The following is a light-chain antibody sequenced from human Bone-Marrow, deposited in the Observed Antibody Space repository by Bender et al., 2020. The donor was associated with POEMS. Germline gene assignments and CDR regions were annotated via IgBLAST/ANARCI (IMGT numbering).Light chain of an antibody. V-gene: IGLV2-14*02. CDR2: EAT. Sequence: QSALAQPASVSGSPGQSITISCLGTSGDIGNYVLVSWYQHHPGKAPKLLIYEATKRPSGVSNRFSGSRSGNTASLAITGLQAEDEADYYCQSYDIDLSGYVFGSGTKVTVL. J-gene: IGLJ1*01. CDR1: SGDIGNYVL. CDR3: QSYDIDLSGYV.